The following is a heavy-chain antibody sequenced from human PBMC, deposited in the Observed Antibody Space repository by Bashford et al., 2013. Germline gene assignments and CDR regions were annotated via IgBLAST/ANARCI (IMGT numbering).Heavy chain of an antibody. CDR2: IYHSGST. V-gene: IGHV4-4*02. J-gene: IGHJ4*02. Sequence: SETLSLTCAVSGGSISSSNWWSWVRQPPRKGLEWIGEIYHSGSTNYNPSLKSRVTISVDKSKNQFSLKLSSVTAADTAVYYCARDPPQRIGAAGTMDYWGQGTLVTVSS. CDR3: ARDPPQRIGAAGTMDY. CDR1: GGSISSSNW. D-gene: IGHD6-13*01.